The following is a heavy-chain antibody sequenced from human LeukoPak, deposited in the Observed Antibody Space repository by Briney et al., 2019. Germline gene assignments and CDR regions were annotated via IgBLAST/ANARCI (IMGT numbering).Heavy chain of an antibody. CDR3: ATLRLEATTIAFDV. Sequence: SETPSLTCAVFGASLSDYYWTWIRQSPGEGLEWIGDINHIGSTNYNPSLKSRVTISLDTSKNQFSLKLHSVTAADTAVYYCATLRLEATTIAFDVWGPGTRVSVSS. J-gene: IGHJ3*01. V-gene: IGHV4-34*01. CDR2: INHIGST. D-gene: IGHD1-14*01. CDR1: GASLSDYY.